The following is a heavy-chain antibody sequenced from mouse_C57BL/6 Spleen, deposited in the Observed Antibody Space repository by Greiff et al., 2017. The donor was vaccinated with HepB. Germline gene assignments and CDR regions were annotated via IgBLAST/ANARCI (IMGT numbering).Heavy chain of an antibody. D-gene: IGHD4-1*01. J-gene: IGHJ4*01. CDR3: ARRQTGTGAMDY. CDR1: GFTFSDYY. Sequence: EVKLVESGGGLVQPGGSLKLSCAASGFTFSDYYMYWVRQTPEKRLEWVAYISNGGGSTYYPDTVKGRFTISRDNAKNTLYLQMSRLKSEDTAMYYCARRQTGTGAMDYWGQGTSVTVSS. V-gene: IGHV5-12*01. CDR2: ISNGGGST.